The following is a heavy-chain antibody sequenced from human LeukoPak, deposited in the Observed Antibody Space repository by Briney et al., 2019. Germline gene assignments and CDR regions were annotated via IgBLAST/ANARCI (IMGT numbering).Heavy chain of an antibody. J-gene: IGHJ2*01. CDR3: ARNPLVLNWYFDL. CDR1: GDSISSSSCY. CDR2: IYYNGKT. V-gene: IGHV4-39*02. Sequence: SETLSLTCTVAGDSISSSSCYWGWIRQSPGEGLEWIGSIYYNGKTYSNPSLKSRVSISVDTSKNHFSLNLSSVTAADTAVYYCARNPLVLNWYFDLWGRGTLVTVSS.